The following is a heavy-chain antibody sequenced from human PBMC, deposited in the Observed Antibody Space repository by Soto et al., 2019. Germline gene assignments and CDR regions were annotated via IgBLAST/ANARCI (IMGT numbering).Heavy chain of an antibody. D-gene: IGHD2-2*01. CDR2: IYHSGST. J-gene: IGHJ4*02. CDR1: GGSISSSNW. CDR3: VVQTCSSTSCYFDY. Sequence: PSETLSLTCAVSGGSISSSNWWSWVRQPTGKGLEWIGEIYHSGSTNYNPSLKSRVTISVDKSKNQFSLKLSSVTAADTAVYYCVVQTCSSTSCYFDYWGQGTLGTVSS. V-gene: IGHV4-4*02.